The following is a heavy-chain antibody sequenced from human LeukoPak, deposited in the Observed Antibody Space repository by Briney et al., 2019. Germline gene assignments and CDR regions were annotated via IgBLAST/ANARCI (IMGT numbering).Heavy chain of an antibody. CDR2: ISGSGGST. J-gene: IGHJ4*02. Sequence: PGGSLRLSCAASGFTFSSYAMSWVRQASGKGLEWVSAISGSGGSTYYADSVKGRFTISRDNSKNTLYLQMNSLRAEDTAVYYCAKGKGYSGYDPVDYWGQGTLVTVSS. CDR3: AKGKGYSGYDPVDY. CDR1: GFTFSSYA. D-gene: IGHD5-12*01. V-gene: IGHV3-23*01.